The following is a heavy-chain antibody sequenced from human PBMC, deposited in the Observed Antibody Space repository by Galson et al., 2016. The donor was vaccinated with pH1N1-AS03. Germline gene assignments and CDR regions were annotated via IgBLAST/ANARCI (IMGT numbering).Heavy chain of an antibody. CDR2: IVPIFGAT. J-gene: IGHJ4*02. CDR1: GVTFNNYG. CDR3: ARAEVGKLDD. V-gene: IGHV1-69*13. D-gene: IGHD1-26*01. Sequence: SVKVSCKASGVTFNNYGISWIRQAPGQGLEWMGRIVPIFGATYYAQNFQDRVTLTADAAITTVYMELRGLRSEDTAFYYCARAEVGKLDDWGQGTLDTVSS.